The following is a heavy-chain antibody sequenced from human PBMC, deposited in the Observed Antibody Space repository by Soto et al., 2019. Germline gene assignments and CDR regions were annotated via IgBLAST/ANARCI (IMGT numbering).Heavy chain of an antibody. CDR1: GFTFGDYA. Sequence: GGSLRLSCTASGFTFGDYAMSWFRQAPGKGLEWVGFIRSKAYGGTTEYAASVKGRFTISRDDSKSITYLQMNSLKTEATAVYYCTRDSSSWYYFDYWGQGTLVTVSS. D-gene: IGHD6-13*01. CDR3: TRDSSSWYYFDY. J-gene: IGHJ4*02. CDR2: IRSKAYGGTT. V-gene: IGHV3-49*03.